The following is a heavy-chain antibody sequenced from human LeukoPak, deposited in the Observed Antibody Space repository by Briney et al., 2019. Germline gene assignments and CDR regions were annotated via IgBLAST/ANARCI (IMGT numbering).Heavy chain of an antibody. CDR2: LSSDGRFT. J-gene: IGHJ4*02. CDR1: GFSVSRSW. CDR3: ARGPDHGGSYYHD. D-gene: IGHD1-26*01. V-gene: IGHV3-74*03. Sequence: GGSLRLSCAVSGFSVSRSWMYWVRQAPGKGLLWVSRLSSDGRFTEYADSVKGRFTISRDNVKNTLFLQLSSLRAEDTAIYYCARGPDHGGSYYHDWGQGTLVTVSS.